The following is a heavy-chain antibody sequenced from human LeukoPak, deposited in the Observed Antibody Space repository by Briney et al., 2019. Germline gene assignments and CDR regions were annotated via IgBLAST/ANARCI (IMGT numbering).Heavy chain of an antibody. V-gene: IGHV3-30*04. D-gene: IGHD3-22*01. J-gene: IGHJ4*02. CDR2: LSNDGSNK. CDR3: ARDPRASRPRYYDSSEFAY. Sequence: GRSLRLSCAASGFTFSTYDMHWVRQAPGKGLERVALLSNDGSNKYYADSVKGRFTISRDNSKNTLSLQTNSLRAEDTAVYYCARDPRASRPRYYDSSEFAYWGQGTLVSVSS. CDR1: GFTFSTYD.